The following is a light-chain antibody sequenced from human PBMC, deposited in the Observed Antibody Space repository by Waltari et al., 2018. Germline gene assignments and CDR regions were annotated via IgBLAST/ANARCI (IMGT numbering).Light chain of an antibody. CDR2: AAS. J-gene: IGKJ4*01. CDR1: QSISIY. Sequence: DIQMTQSPSSLSASVGDRVTITCRASQSISIYLNWYQQRPGKAPKLLISAASTLQSGVPSRFSGGGSGTDVTLTISSLQPEDFATYYCQQSYTTLLTFGGGTNVDI. V-gene: IGKV1-39*01. CDR3: QQSYTTLLT.